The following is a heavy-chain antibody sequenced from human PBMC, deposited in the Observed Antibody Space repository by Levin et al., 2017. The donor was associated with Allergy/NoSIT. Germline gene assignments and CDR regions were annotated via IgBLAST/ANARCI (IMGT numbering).Heavy chain of an antibody. CDR1: FSSLPLFLSS. D-gene: IGHD2-15*01. Sequence: SETLSLTCTVSFSSLPLFLSSWTWIRQPAGKGLAWIGRIYSTGNTNYNPSLRRRVPLSLYNSKNQFSLRLHSVTAADTAMYYCARGVEGIHYFFHYYMDVWGSGATVTVSS. J-gene: IGHJ6*03. V-gene: IGHV4-61*02. CDR3: ARGVEGIHYFFHYYMDV. CDR2: IYSTGNT.